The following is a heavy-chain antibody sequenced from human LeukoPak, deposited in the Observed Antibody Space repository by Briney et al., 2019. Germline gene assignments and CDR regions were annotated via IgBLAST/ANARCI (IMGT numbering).Heavy chain of an antibody. D-gene: IGHD2-2*01. V-gene: IGHV4-34*01. J-gene: IGHJ6*04. Sequence: PSETLSLTCAVYGGSFSGYYWSWIRQPPGKGLEWIGEINHSGSTSYNPSLKSRVTISVDTSKNQFSLKLSSVTAADTAVYYCARGNIVVVPAAITLRVYGMDVWGKGTTVTVSS. CDR2: INHSGST. CDR3: ARGNIVVVPAAITLRVYGMDV. CDR1: GGSFSGYY.